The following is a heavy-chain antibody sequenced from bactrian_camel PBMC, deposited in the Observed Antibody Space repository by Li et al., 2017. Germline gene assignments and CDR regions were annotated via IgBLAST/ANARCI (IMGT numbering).Heavy chain of an antibody. CDR3: ATTRIPVGAFRRCPALDLSDFGV. D-gene: IGHD1*01. J-gene: IGHJ6*01. V-gene: IGHV3S53*01. Sequence: HVQLVESGGGSVQTGGSLRLSCSGSGITLSTYSMGWFRQAPGKEREGVAGISAGDVTIYADSVKGRFTISHDNADDTLYLQMDSLKPEDTAMYYCATTRIPVGAFRRCPALDLSDFGVWGQGTQVTVS. CDR1: GITLSTYS. CDR2: ISAGDVT.